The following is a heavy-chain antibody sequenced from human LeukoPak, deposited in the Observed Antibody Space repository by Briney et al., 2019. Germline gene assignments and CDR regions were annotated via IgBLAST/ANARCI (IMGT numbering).Heavy chain of an antibody. CDR2: ISGSGGST. D-gene: IGHD1-7*01. Sequence: GGSLRLSCAASGFTFSSYAMSWVRQAPGKGLEWVSAISGSGGSTYYADSVKVRFTISRDNSKNTLYLQMNSLRAEDTAVYYCAKALVITGTHDYWGQGTLVTVSS. CDR3: AKALVITGTHDY. J-gene: IGHJ4*02. CDR1: GFTFSSYA. V-gene: IGHV3-23*01.